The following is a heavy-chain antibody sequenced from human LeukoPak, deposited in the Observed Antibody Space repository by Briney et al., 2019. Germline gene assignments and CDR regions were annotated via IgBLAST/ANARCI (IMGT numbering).Heavy chain of an antibody. CDR3: AKDDSGSGTFGY. CDR2: ISGSGGST. D-gene: IGHD3-10*01. V-gene: IGHV3-23*01. J-gene: IGHJ4*02. CDR1: GLTFSSYA. Sequence: GGSLRLSCAASGLTFSSYAMSWVRQAPGKGLEWVSAISGSGGSTYYADSVKGRFTISRDNSKNTLYLQMNSLRAEDTAVYYCAKDDSGSGTFGYWGQGTLVTVSS.